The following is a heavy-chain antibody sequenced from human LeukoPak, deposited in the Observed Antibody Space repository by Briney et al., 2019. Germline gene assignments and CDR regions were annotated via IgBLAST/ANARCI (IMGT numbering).Heavy chain of an antibody. D-gene: IGHD2-2*01. CDR3: AGDCSSTSCPFDY. J-gene: IGHJ4*02. Sequence: ASVKVSFKVSGYTLTELSMHWVRQAPGKGLEWMGGFDPEDGETIYAQKFQGRVTMTEDTSTDTAYMELSSLRSEDTAVYYCAGDCSSTSCPFDYWGQGTLVTVSS. V-gene: IGHV1-24*01. CDR1: GYTLTELS. CDR2: FDPEDGET.